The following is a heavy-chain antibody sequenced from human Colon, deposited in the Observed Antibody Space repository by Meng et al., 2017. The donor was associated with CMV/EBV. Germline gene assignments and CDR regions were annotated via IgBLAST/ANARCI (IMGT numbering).Heavy chain of an antibody. CDR2: ISGSGTTI. V-gene: IGHV3-11*01. CDR3: ARLGLFDY. J-gene: IGHJ4*02. D-gene: IGHD5-12*01. Sequence: LGLSCAASGFTFSDYFMSWVRQAPGKSLGWVSYISGSGTTIYYAGFVKGRFTISRDNTRDSLYLQMNSLRAEDTAVYYCARLGLFDYWGQGTLVTVSS. CDR1: GFTFSDYF.